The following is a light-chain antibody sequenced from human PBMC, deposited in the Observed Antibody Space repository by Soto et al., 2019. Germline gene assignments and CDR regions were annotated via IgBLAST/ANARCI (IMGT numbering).Light chain of an antibody. CDR1: QSVSSN. CDR2: GAS. V-gene: IGKV3-15*01. J-gene: IGKJ1*01. Sequence: EIEMTQPPATLSVSPGEIATLSCRASQSVSSNLAWYQQKPGQAPRLIIYGASTRATGIPARFSGSGSGTECTLTISSLQSEDVAVYYCQQYNNWPWTFGQGTKVDIK. CDR3: QQYNNWPWT.